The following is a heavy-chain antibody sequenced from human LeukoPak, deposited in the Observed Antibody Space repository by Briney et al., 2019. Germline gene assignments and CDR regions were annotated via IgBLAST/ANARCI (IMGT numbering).Heavy chain of an antibody. CDR3: ARETYYDSSGYPTSFDY. J-gene: IGHJ4*02. Sequence: ASVKVSCKASGYTFTSYGISWVRQAPGQGLEWMGWISAYNGSTNYAQKLQGRVTMTTDTSTSTAYMELRSLRSDDTAVYYCARETYYDSSGYPTSFDYWGQGTLVTVSS. V-gene: IGHV1-18*01. D-gene: IGHD3-22*01. CDR2: ISAYNGST. CDR1: GYTFTSYG.